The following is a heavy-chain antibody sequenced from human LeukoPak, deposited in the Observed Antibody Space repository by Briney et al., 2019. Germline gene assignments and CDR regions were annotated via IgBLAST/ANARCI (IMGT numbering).Heavy chain of an antibody. J-gene: IGHJ4*02. Sequence: GGSLRLSCAASEFSVGSNYMTWVRQAPGKGLEWVSLIYSGGRTYYADSVKGRFTISRDISENTLYLQMNSLRAEDTAVYYCARDVYYWGQGTLVTVSS. D-gene: IGHD2-8*01. V-gene: IGHV3-53*01. CDR1: EFSVGSNY. CDR3: ARDVYY. CDR2: IYSGGRT.